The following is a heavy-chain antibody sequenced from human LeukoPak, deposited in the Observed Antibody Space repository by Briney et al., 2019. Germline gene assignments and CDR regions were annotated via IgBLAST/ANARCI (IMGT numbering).Heavy chain of an antibody. V-gene: IGHV1-2*02. J-gene: IGHJ4*02. CDR2: INPNTGGT. CDR3: ARGRGGSDDY. Sequence: GASVKVSCKASGYAFIGYYLHWVRRAPGQGLEWMGWINPNTGGTNYAQKFQGRVTMTRNTSISTAYMELSSLRSEDTAVYYCARGRGGSDDYWGQGTLVTVSS. CDR1: GYAFIGYY. D-gene: IGHD3-10*01.